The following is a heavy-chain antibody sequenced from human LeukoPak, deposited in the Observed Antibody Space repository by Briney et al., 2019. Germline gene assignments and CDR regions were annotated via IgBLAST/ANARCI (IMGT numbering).Heavy chain of an antibody. CDR3: ARGEQLASY. J-gene: IGHJ4*02. CDR2: IYYSGST. CDR1: GGSISSYY. Sequence: PSETLSLTCTVSGGSISSYYWSWIRQPPGKGVEWIGYIYYSGSTNYYPSLKSRVTISVDTSKNQFSLKLSSVTAADTAVYYCARGEQLASYWGQGTLVTVSS. D-gene: IGHD6-13*01. V-gene: IGHV4-59*01.